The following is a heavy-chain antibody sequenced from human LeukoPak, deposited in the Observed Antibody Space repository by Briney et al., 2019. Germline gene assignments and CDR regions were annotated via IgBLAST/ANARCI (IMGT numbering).Heavy chain of an antibody. J-gene: IGHJ4*02. CDR2: INPSGGT. V-gene: IGHV1-46*01. CDR1: GYTLSNYY. D-gene: IGHD3-22*01. Sequence: VASVKVSCKTSGYTLSNYYMHWVRQAPGQGPEWMGIINPSGGTTYAQNFQGRVIMGRDAFTSTVYMGLSSLRSDDTAVYYCARGDDSSGYYRMYFDYWGQGTLVTVSS. CDR3: ARGDDSSGYYRMYFDY.